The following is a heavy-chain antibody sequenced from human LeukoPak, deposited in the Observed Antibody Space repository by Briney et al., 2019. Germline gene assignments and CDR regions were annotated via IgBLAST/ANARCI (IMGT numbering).Heavy chain of an antibody. J-gene: IGHJ4*02. CDR1: GFTFSSAW. CDR2: IKSKVDGATV. CDR3: ARRAGAYSHPYDY. D-gene: IGHD4/OR15-4a*01. V-gene: IGHV3-15*01. Sequence: PGGSLRLSCATSGFTFSSAWMNWVRQAPGKGLEWVGRIKSKVDGATVDYAAPAKGRSTISRDDSKNVLYLQMNSLKTEDTAVYYCARRAGAYSHPYDYWGQGTLVTVSS.